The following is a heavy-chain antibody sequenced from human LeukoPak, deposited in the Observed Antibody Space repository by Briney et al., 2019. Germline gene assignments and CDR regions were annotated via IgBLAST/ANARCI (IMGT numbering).Heavy chain of an antibody. CDR3: ARDPILVRGYFDY. D-gene: IGHD3-10*01. J-gene: IGHJ4*02. CDR2: ISFDGSNK. Sequence: PGWSLRLSCAASGFTFSNYAIHWVRQAPGKGLEWVAVISFDGSNKYYADSVQGRFTISRDKSKNTLYLQMNSLRAEDTAVYYCARDPILVRGYFDYWGQGTLVTVSS. CDR1: GFTFSNYA. V-gene: IGHV3-30-3*01.